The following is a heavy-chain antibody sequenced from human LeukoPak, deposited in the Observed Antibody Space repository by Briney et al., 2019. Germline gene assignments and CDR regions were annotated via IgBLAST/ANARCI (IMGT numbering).Heavy chain of an antibody. CDR2: LTSSGGST. V-gene: IGHV3-23*01. D-gene: IGHD4-17*01. Sequence: PGGSLRLSCAASGFSFSSYGMSWVRLAPGKGLEWVSALTSSGGSTYYADSVKGRFTISRDNSRHTMYLQMNSLRADDTAVYFCAKDDLYGKFDYWGQGTLVTVSS. J-gene: IGHJ4*02. CDR3: AKDDLYGKFDY. CDR1: GFSFSSYG.